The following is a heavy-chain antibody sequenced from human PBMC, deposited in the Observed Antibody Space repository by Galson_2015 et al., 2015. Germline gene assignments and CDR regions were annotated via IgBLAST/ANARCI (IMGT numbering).Heavy chain of an antibody. CDR1: GYSFSNYG. V-gene: IGHV1-18*04. CDR3: ARDPGKTSRWSWFAS. CDR2: ISGYNGGT. D-gene: IGHD6-19*01. J-gene: IGHJ5*01. Sequence: SVKVSCKASGYSFSNYGISWVRQAPGQGLEWMGWISGYNGGTNYPQKFQGRVTMTTDTSTSTAYMEVRGLGSDDTAVYYCARDPGKTSRWSWFASWGQGTLVTVSS.